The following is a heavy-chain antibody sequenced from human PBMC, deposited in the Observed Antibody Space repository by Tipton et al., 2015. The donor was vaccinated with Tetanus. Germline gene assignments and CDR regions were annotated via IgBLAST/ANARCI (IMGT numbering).Heavy chain of an antibody. CDR3: ARGLGVDY. J-gene: IGHJ4*02. D-gene: IGHD7-27*01. V-gene: IGHV3-53*01. CDR2: IYSDGST. CDR1: GFTVSSYQ. Sequence: SLRLSCAASGFTVSSYQMTWVRQAPGKGLEWVSVIYSDGSTYYADSVNGRFTISRDNLKNTLSLQMNSLRAEDTAVYYCARGLGVDYWGQGTLVTVSS.